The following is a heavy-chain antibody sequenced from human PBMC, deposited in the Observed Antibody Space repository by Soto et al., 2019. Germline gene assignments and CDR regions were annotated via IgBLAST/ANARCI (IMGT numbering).Heavy chain of an antibody. CDR1: GYSFTSYW. J-gene: IGHJ3*02. Sequence: GESLKISCKGSGYSFTSYWIGWVRQMPGKGLEWLGIIYPGDSDTRYSPSFQGQVTISADKSISTAYFQWSSLKASDTAMYYCARLDCSGGSCYSQLRNAFDIWGQGTMVTVSS. CDR3: ARLDCSGGSCYSQLRNAFDI. D-gene: IGHD2-15*01. V-gene: IGHV5-51*01. CDR2: IYPGDSDT.